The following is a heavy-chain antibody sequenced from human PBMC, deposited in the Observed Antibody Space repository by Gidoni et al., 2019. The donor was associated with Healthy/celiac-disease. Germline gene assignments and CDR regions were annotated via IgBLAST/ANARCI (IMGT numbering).Heavy chain of an antibody. CDR1: GFTFSSYS. V-gene: IGHV3-21*01. CDR3: ARAYYYGSGSQKPKYYFDY. D-gene: IGHD3-10*01. CDR2: ISSSSSYI. J-gene: IGHJ4*02. Sequence: EVQLVESGGGLVKPGGSLRLSCAASGFTFSSYSMTWVRQPPGNGLEWVSSISSSSSYIYYADAVKGRFTISRDNAKNSLYLQMNSLRAEDTAVYYCARAYYYGSGSQKPKYYFDYWGQGTLVTVSS.